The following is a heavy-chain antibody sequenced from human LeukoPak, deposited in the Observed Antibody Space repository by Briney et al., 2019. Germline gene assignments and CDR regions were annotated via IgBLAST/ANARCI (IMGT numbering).Heavy chain of an antibody. V-gene: IGHV3-23*01. J-gene: IGHJ4*02. D-gene: IGHD2-2*01. Sequence: GGSLRLSCAASGFTFSSYGMSWVRQAPGKGLEWVSAISGGGGSTYYADSVKGRFTISRDNFKSTLYLQMNSLRAEDTAVYYCAKTMQRIDYWGQGTLVTVSS. CDR3: AKTMQRIDY. CDR2: ISGGGGST. CDR1: GFTFSSYG.